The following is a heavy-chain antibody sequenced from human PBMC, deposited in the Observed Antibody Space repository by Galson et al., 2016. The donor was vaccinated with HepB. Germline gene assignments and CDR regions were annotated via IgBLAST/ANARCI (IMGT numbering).Heavy chain of an antibody. CDR1: GFVFSSYW. CDR3: ATDTSRDDDQ. D-gene: IGHD1-1*01. CDR2: ISSSGRYI. Sequence: SLRLSCAASGFVFSSYWMSWVRQAPGKGLEWVSFISSSGRYIYYADSVKGRFTISRDNAKNSLYLQMNSLRAEDTAIYCCATDTSRDDDQWGQGTLVTVSS. J-gene: IGHJ5*02. V-gene: IGHV3-21*01.